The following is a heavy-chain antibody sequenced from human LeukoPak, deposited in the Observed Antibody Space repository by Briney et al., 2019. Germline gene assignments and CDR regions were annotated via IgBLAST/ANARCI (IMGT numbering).Heavy chain of an antibody. CDR3: ARGGLRDAFDI. V-gene: IGHV3-48*01. J-gene: IGHJ3*02. CDR2: ISASKSTV. D-gene: IGHD5-12*01. Sequence: GGSLRLSCAASTFTFSSFGMNWVRQPPGKGLEWVSYISASKSTVYYADSVQSRFTISRDRAKNLMYLQMNSLRAEDTAIYYCARGGLRDAFDIWGQGTLVTVSS. CDR1: TFTFSSFG.